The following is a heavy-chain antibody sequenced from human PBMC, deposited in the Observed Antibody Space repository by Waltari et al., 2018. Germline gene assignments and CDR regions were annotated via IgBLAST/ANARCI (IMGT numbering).Heavy chain of an antibody. CDR3: ASGGGYTNGWDY. Sequence: QPLLQESGPGLVKPSETLSLTCSVSGDSLSSRNYFWGWIRQPPGRGLQWIGSIYYPGKTHSNPSLKIRLTNSLDTPKNQFSLKLTSVTAADTAVYFCASGGGYTNGWDYWGQGTPVTVSS. V-gene: IGHV4-39*07. CDR1: GDSLSSRNYF. D-gene: IGHD2-8*01. CDR2: IYYPGKT. J-gene: IGHJ4*02.